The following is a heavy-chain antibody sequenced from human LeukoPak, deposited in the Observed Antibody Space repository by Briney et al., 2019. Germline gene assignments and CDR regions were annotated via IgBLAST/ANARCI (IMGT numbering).Heavy chain of an antibody. J-gene: IGHJ6*02. D-gene: IGHD5-12*01. CDR1: GFIFSSYA. CDR2: NSGSGGTT. Sequence: GGPLRLSCGAWGFIFSSYAVRWVRQPPGGGVEVVSTNSGSGGTTYSADSVKGRFTISRDNSKTTLYLKMNSLRAEDTAVYYCAGVTGDSGYDTVYYYGMDVWGQGTTVTVSS. V-gene: IGHV3-23*01. CDR3: AGVTGDSGYDTVYYYGMDV.